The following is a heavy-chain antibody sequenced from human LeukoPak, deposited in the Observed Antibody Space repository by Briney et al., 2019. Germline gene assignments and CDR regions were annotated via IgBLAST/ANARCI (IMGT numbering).Heavy chain of an antibody. CDR3: AKVYSYGYGSNMDFDY. J-gene: IGHJ4*02. CDR1: GFTFSGYG. V-gene: IGHV3-30*18. D-gene: IGHD5-18*01. Sequence: PGGSLRLSCAASGFTFSGYGMHWVRQAPGKGLEWVAVISYDGSNKYYADSVKGRFTISRDNSKNTLYLQMNSLRAEDTAVYYCAKVYSYGYGSNMDFDYWGQGTLVTVSS. CDR2: ISYDGSNK.